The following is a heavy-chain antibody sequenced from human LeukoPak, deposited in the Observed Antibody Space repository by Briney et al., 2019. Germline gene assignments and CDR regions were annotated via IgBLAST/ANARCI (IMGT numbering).Heavy chain of an antibody. V-gene: IGHV4-38-2*01. CDR2: SYHSGST. CDR3: ASRFKMTTVTANYYFDY. CDR1: GYSISSGYY. D-gene: IGHD4-17*01. J-gene: IGHJ4*02. Sequence: SETLSLTCAVSGYSISSGYYWGWIRQPPGKGLEWIGSSYHSGSTYYHPSLKSRVTISVDTSKNQFSLKLSSVTAADTAVYYCASRFKMTTVTANYYFDYWGQGTLVTVSS.